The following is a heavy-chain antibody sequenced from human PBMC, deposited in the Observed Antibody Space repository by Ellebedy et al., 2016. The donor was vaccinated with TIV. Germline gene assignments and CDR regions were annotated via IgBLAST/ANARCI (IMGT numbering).Heavy chain of an antibody. D-gene: IGHD2-21*01. Sequence: PGGSLRLSCAASGFTVSSNYMNWVRQAPGKGLEWVSVVYTGGSTYYADSVTGRFTISRDSSKNTVYLQMNSLRAEDTAVYYCARGLVGYSSVYGYWGQGTLVTVSS. V-gene: IGHV3-53*01. CDR1: GFTVSSNY. CDR2: VYTGGST. J-gene: IGHJ4*02. CDR3: ARGLVGYSSVYGY.